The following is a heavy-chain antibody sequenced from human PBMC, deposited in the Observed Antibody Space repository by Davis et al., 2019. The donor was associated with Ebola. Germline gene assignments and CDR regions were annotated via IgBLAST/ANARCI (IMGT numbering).Heavy chain of an antibody. Sequence: GESLKISCAASGFTVSSNYMSWVRQAPGKGLEWVSVIYSGVSTYYADSVKGRFTISRDNAKNTLYLQMNSLSAEDTAVYYCARGRGDCKSTSCFIDYWGQGTLVTVSS. D-gene: IGHD2-2*01. CDR1: GFTVSSNY. CDR3: ARGRGDCKSTSCFIDY. J-gene: IGHJ4*02. V-gene: IGHV3-53*01. CDR2: IYSGVST.